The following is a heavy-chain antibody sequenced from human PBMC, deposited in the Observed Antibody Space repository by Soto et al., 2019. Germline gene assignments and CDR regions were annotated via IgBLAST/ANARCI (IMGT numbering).Heavy chain of an antibody. CDR2: ISWNSGSI. Sequence: EVQLVESGGGLVQPGRSLRLSCAASGFTFDDYAMHWVRQAPGKGLEWVSGISWNSGSIGYADSVKGRFTISRDNAKNSLYLQMNSLRAEDTALYYCANAGPHGVWPLSWGQGTLVTVSS. D-gene: IGHD2-8*01. CDR1: GFTFDDYA. V-gene: IGHV3-9*01. J-gene: IGHJ4*02. CDR3: ANAGPHGVWPLS.